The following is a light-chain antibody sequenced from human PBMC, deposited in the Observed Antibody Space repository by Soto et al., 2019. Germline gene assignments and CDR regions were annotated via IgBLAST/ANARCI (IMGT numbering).Light chain of an antibody. V-gene: IGLV1-44*01. J-gene: IGLJ1*01. CDR3: AAWDASLNGYV. Sequence: QSVLTQPPSASGTPGQRVTISCSGSSSNIGSKTVNWYQQLPGTVPKLLIYNSYQRPSGVHVRFSGSKSGTSASLAISGLQSEDEADYYCAAWDASLNGYVFGAGTKLTVL. CDR2: NSY. CDR1: SSNIGSKT.